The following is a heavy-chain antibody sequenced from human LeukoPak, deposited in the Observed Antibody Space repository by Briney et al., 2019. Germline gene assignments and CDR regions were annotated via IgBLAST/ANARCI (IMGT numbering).Heavy chain of an antibody. CDR2: IYTSGST. V-gene: IGHV4-4*07. Sequence: SETLSLTCTVSGGSISSYYWSWIRQPAGRGLEWIGRIYTSGSTYYNPSLKSRVTISVDRSKNQFSLKLSSVTAADTAVYYCARVSSPVYYYGSGSLGPFDYWGQGTLVTVSS. D-gene: IGHD3-10*01. J-gene: IGHJ4*02. CDR1: GGSISSYY. CDR3: ARVSSPVYYYGSGSLGPFDY.